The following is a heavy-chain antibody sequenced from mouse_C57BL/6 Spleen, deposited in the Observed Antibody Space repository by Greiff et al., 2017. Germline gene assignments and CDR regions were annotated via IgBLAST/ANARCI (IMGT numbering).Heavy chain of an antibody. Sequence: EVQLQQSGPDLVKPGASVKISCKASGYSFTGYYMNWVQQSPEKSLEWIGEINPSTGGTTYNQKFKAKVTLTVDKSSSTAYMQLKSLTSEDAAVYYCARGGDGDYYYFDYWGQGTTLTVSS. CDR3: ARGGDGDYYYFDY. CDR2: INPSTGGT. V-gene: IGHV1-42*01. D-gene: IGHD2-13*01. CDR1: GYSFTGYY. J-gene: IGHJ2*01.